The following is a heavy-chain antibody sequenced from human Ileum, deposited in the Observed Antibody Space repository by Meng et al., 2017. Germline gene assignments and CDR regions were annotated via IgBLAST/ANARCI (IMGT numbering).Heavy chain of an antibody. CDR2: IYHSGSP. Sequence: PSGLLPLTGLFPGASYSGSNWLTWVGEAPGKGLEWIGEIYHSGSPNSNPSLKSRVTISVDKSQNQFSLKLNSVTAAETAVYYCARVVGGPASMSGWFDPWGQGTLVTVSS. CDR3: ARVVGGPASMSGWFDP. D-gene: IGHD2-2*01. V-gene: IGHV4/OR15-8*01. J-gene: IGHJ5*01. CDR1: GASYSGSNW.